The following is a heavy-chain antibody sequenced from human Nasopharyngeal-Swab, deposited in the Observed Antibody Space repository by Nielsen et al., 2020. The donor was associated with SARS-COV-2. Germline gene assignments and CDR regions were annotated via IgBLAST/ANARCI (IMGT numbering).Heavy chain of an antibody. D-gene: IGHD4-11*01. J-gene: IGHJ4*02. CDR2: INWNSASK. CDR1: GFSFDDYA. CDR3: ARGTADYSNPSFDY. V-gene: IGHV3-9*01. Sequence: SLKISCAASGFSFDDYAMYWVQQAPGKGLEWVSSINWNSASKGYADSAKGRFTISRDNAKNSLYLLMNSLRSEDTALYYCARGTADYSNPSFDYWGQGTLVTVPS.